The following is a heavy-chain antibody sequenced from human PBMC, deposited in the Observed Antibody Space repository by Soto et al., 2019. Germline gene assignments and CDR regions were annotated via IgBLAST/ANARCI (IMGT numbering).Heavy chain of an antibody. CDR2: VYSDVSTT. Sequence: EVQLVESGGGLVQPGGSLRLSCAASGFTFSTHWMHWVRQAPGKGLVWVSRVYSDVSTTTYADSVKGRFTISRDNAKNTLYLQMNSLRAEDTAVYYCARSTTVTGTSDLWGRGTLVTVSS. D-gene: IGHD4-17*01. CDR3: ARSTTVTGTSDL. V-gene: IGHV3-74*01. CDR1: GFTFSTHW. J-gene: IGHJ2*01.